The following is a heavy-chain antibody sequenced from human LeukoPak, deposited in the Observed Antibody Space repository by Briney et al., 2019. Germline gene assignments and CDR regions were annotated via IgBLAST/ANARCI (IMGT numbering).Heavy chain of an antibody. CDR1: GNTFAGYY. V-gene: IGHV1-2*02. CDR2: INPNSGGT. Sequence: ASVKVSCKASGNTFAGYYMHWVRQAPGQGLEWMGWINPNSGGTNYAQRFQGRVTMTRDTSISTAYMELTRLGSDHTAIYYCARDSGSSSGEFDYWGQETLVTVSS. D-gene: IGHD6-13*01. CDR3: ARDSGSSSGEFDY. J-gene: IGHJ4*02.